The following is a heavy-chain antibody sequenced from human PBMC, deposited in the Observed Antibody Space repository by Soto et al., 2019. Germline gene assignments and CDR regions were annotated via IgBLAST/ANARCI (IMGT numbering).Heavy chain of an antibody. CDR1: GYTFTSYG. CDR3: ARDGYYDFWSGYRTNLFDP. CDR2: ISAYNGNT. D-gene: IGHD3-3*01. V-gene: IGHV1-18*01. J-gene: IGHJ5*02. Sequence: GASVKVSCKASGYTFTSYGISWVRQAPGQGLEWMGWISAYNGNTNYAQKLQGRVTMTTDTSTSTAYMELRSLRSDDTAVYYCARDGYYDFWSGYRTNLFDPWGQGTLVTVSS.